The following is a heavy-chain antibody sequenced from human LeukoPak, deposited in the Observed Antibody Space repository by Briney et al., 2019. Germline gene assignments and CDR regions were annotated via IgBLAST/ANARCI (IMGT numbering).Heavy chain of an antibody. CDR1: GFSFSSYT. CDR3: ARDSFWSGYYIEGYAFDI. Sequence: GGSLRLSCAASGFSFSSYTMNWVRQAPGKGLEWVASISSSSSYIYYADSLKGRFTISRDNAKDSLYLQMNSLRAEDTAVYYCARDSFWSGYYIEGYAFDIWGQGTMVAVSS. J-gene: IGHJ3*02. CDR2: ISSSSSYI. D-gene: IGHD3-3*01. V-gene: IGHV3-21*01.